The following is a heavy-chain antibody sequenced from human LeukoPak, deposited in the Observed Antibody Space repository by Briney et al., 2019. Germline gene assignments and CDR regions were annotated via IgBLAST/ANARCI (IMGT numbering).Heavy chain of an antibody. J-gene: IGHJ4*02. D-gene: IGHD6-6*01. CDR3: AAAEYSSSSGGY. Sequence: GGSLRLSCAASGFTFTSYAMSWIRQAPGKGLEWVSAISGGGEDTYYPDSVKGRFTISRDNSKNTLYLQMNSLRVDDTAVHYCAAAEYSSSSGGYWGQGTLVSVSS. CDR1: GFTFTSYA. V-gene: IGHV3-23*01. CDR2: ISGGGEDT.